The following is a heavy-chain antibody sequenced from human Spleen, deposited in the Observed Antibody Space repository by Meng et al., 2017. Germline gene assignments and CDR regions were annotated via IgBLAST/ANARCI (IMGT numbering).Heavy chain of an antibody. Sequence: GQLQHLVQGLLRPSGTLSLTCVVSGGSFSDYYWSWIRQPPGKGLEWIGEINHSGSTNYNPSLESRATISVDTSQNNLSLKLSSVTAADSAVYYCARGPTTMAHDFDYWGQGTLVTVSS. V-gene: IGHV4-34*01. J-gene: IGHJ4*02. CDR1: GGSFSDYY. CDR2: INHSGST. D-gene: IGHD4-11*01. CDR3: ARGPTTMAHDFDY.